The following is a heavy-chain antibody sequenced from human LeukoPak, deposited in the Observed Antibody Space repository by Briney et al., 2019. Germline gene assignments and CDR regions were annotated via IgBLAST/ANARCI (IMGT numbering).Heavy chain of an antibody. J-gene: IGHJ3*02. CDR2: IYTSGST. D-gene: IGHD2-2*03. CDR1: GNSISSGSYF. Sequence: SETLSLTCTVSGNSISSGSYFWSWIRQPAGKGLEWIGRIYTSGSTNYNPSLKSRVTISVDTSKNQFSLKLSSETAADTAVYYCARDGYCSSTSCYDAFDIWGQGTMVTVSS. V-gene: IGHV4-61*02. CDR3: ARDGYCSSTSCYDAFDI.